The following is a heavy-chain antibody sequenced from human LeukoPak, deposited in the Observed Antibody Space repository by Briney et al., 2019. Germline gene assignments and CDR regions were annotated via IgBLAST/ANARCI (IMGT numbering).Heavy chain of an antibody. V-gene: IGHV4-59*01. Sequence: SETLSLTCNVSGSSISSYYWNWIRQPPGEGLEWIGYFYHSGGTNYNPSLKGRATISVDTSKNEVSLKLRSVTAADTAVYYCARGASSSWYSLWKFWGQGTLVTVSS. CDR1: GSSISSYY. CDR2: FYHSGGT. D-gene: IGHD6-13*01. CDR3: ARGASSSWYSLWKF. J-gene: IGHJ4*02.